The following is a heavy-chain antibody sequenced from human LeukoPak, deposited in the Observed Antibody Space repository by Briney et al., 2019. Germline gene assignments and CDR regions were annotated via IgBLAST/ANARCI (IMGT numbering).Heavy chain of an antibody. CDR3: AKDPAYYDSSGLTDY. Sequence: GGSLRLSCAASGFTFSSYWMHWVRQAPGKGLVWVSHINSDGSSTSYADSVKGRFTISRDNAKNTLYLQMNSLRAEDTAVYYCAKDPAYYDSSGLTDYWGQGTLVTVSS. D-gene: IGHD3-22*01. J-gene: IGHJ4*02. V-gene: IGHV3-74*01. CDR1: GFTFSSYW. CDR2: INSDGSST.